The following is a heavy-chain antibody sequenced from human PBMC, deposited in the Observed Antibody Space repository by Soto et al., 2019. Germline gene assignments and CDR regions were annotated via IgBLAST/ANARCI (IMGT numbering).Heavy chain of an antibody. CDR1: GFPFSSYA. CDR3: AKGKQIRVSFDY. Sequence: GGSLSLSCAASGFPFSSYAMSWVRQAPGKGLEWVSAISGSGGSTYYADSVKGRFTISRDNSKNTLYLQMNSLRAEDTAVYYCAKGKQIRVSFDYWGQGTLVTVSS. J-gene: IGHJ4*02. D-gene: IGHD6-13*01. V-gene: IGHV3-23*01. CDR2: ISGSGGST.